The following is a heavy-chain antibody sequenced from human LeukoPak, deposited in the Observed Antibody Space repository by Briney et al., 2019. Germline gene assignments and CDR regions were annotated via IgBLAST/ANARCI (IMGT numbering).Heavy chain of an antibody. D-gene: IGHD6-13*01. J-gene: IGHJ5*02. V-gene: IGHV1-2*02. CDR2: INPDTGGT. CDR1: GYAFTGYY. CDR3: ARVAAYTSTWSWFDP. Sequence: ASVKVSCKASGYAFTGYYLHWVGQAPGQGLEWVAYINPDTGGTNYAQKFQGRVTVTRDASISTAYMEMSRLTSDDTAIYYCARVAAYTSTWSWFDPWGQGTLVTVSS.